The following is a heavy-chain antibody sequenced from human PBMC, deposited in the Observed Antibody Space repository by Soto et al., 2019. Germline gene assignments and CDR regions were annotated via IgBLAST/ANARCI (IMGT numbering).Heavy chain of an antibody. J-gene: IGHJ6*02. CDR1: GFTFSSYA. CDR2: ISGSGGST. V-gene: IGHV3-23*01. D-gene: IGHD4-17*01. CDR3: AYTNRPHDYGDYGPVYGGLYYYYGMDV. Sequence: GGSLRLSCAASGFTFSSYAMSRVRQAPGKGLEWVSAISGSGGSTYYADSVKGRFTISRDNSKNTLYLQMNSLRAEDTAVYYCAYTNRPHDYGDYGPVYGGLYYYYGMDVWGQGTTVTVSS.